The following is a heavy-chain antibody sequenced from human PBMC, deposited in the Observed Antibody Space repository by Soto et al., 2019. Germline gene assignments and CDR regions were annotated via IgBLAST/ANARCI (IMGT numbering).Heavy chain of an antibody. Sequence: EVQLVESGGGLVQPGGSLKLSCAASGFTLSGSVIYWVRQPSGKGLEWVGRIRSRSNGYATAYAASVRGRFTISRDDSKNTAYLQMNSLKTEDTAVYYCAKDGMGIAAAGTDWGAFDIWGQGTMVTVSS. CDR2: IRSRSNGYAT. J-gene: IGHJ3*02. V-gene: IGHV3-73*02. D-gene: IGHD6-13*01. CDR3: AKDGMGIAAAGTDWGAFDI. CDR1: GFTLSGSV.